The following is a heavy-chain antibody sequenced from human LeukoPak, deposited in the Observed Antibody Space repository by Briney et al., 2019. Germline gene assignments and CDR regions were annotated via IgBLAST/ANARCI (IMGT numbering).Heavy chain of an antibody. CDR2: INHSGST. CDR3: ARAPGNDY. D-gene: IGHD4-23*01. J-gene: IGHJ4*02. V-gene: IGHV4-34*01. Sequence: SETLSLTCAVYGGSFSGYYWSWIRQPPGKGLEWIGEINHSGSTNYNPSLKSRVTISVDKTKNQCSLKLSSVTAADTAVYYCARAPGNDYWGQGTLVTVSS. CDR1: GGSFSGYY.